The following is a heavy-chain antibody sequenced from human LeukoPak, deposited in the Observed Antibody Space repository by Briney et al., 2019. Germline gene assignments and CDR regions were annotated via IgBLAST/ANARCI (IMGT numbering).Heavy chain of an antibody. V-gene: IGHV1-8*01. Sequence: ASVRVSCKASRSTFNTYDIIWVRQASGQGLEWMGWMNPKSGDTVCAETFQARVTMTRNISMNTAYMELSNLKSEDTAIYYCARGVLGYYYYYMDLWGEGTTVTVSS. D-gene: IGHD2-8*02. CDR3: ARGVLGYYYYYMDL. CDR2: MNPKSGDT. J-gene: IGHJ6*03. CDR1: RSTFNTYD.